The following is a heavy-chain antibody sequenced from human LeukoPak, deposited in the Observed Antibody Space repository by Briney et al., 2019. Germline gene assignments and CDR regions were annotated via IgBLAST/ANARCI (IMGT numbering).Heavy chain of an antibody. V-gene: IGHV4-59*01. D-gene: IGHD2-2*02. CDR1: GGSISSYY. J-gene: IGHJ3*02. Sequence: SETLSLTCTVSGGSISSYYWSWIRQPPGKGLEWIGYIYYSGSTNYNSSLKSRVTISVDTSKNQFSLKLSSVTAADTAVYYCARVLVVPAAISCAFDIWGQGTMVTVSS. CDR3: ARVLVVPAAISCAFDI. CDR2: IYYSGST.